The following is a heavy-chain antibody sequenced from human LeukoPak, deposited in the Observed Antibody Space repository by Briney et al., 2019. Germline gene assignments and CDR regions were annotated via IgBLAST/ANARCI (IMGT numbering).Heavy chain of an antibody. J-gene: IGHJ4*02. CDR2: IDSSGSYT. V-gene: IGHV3-23*01. D-gene: IGHD4-17*01. CDR1: GFAFGNYA. Sequence: GGPLRLSCAASGFAFGNYAMGWVRQAPGKGLEWVSSIDSSGSYTPSADSVKDRFTISRDNSENTVYLQMNSLRAEDTAVYSCAKISTVTENFHHWGQGTLVTVSS. CDR3: AKISTVTENFHH.